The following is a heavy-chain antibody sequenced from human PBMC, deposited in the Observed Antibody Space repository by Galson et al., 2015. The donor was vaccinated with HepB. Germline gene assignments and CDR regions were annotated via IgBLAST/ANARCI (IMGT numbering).Heavy chain of an antibody. V-gene: IGHV4-38-2*02. CDR3: ARDAAYKQGGMDV. CDR1: GYSISSGYY. CDR2: IYHSGST. D-gene: IGHD5-24*01. Sequence: ETLSLTCAVSGYSISSGYYWGWIRQPPGKGLEWIGSIYHSGSTYYNSSLKSRVTISVDKSKNQFSLKLSSVTAADTAVYYCARDAAYKQGGMDVWGQGTTVIVSS. J-gene: IGHJ6*02.